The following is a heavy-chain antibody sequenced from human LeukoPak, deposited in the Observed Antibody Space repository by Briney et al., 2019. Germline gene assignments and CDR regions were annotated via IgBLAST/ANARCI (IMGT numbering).Heavy chain of an antibody. D-gene: IGHD6-19*01. CDR1: GFTFSDHY. V-gene: IGHV3-23*01. CDR3: AKAGSSGWSSSGGDY. CDR2: ISGSGGST. J-gene: IGHJ4*02. Sequence: GGSLRLSCAASGFTFSDHYMTWIRQAPGKGLEWVSTISGSGGSTFYADSVKGRFPISRDNSKNTLFLQRNSLRAEDTAIYYCAKAGSSGWSSSGGDYWGQGSLVTVSS.